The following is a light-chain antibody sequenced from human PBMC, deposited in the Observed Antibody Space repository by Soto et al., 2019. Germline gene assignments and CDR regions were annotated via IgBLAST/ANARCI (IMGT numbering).Light chain of an antibody. Sequence: QAVVTQEPALTVSPGGTVTLTRGSRTGDGTSGHWPYWFQQKPGQAPRTLIYETRNKNSWTPARFSGSLLGGKAALTLSGAQPEDEAYYYCLLAYTGARPVVFGGGTKVTVL. V-gene: IGLV7-46*01. CDR1: TGDGTSGHW. J-gene: IGLJ2*01. CDR3: LLAYTGARPVV. CDR2: ETR.